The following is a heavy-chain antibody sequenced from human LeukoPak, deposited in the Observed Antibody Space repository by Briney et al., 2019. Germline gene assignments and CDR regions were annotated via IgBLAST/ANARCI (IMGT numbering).Heavy chain of an antibody. J-gene: IGHJ5*02. Sequence: SQTLSLTCAISGDSVLSNSVTWNWIRQSPSRGLEWLGRTYYRSMWYNDYAVSVRGRITVNPDTSKNQFSLHLNSVTPEDTAVYYCARRLTQYDCFDPWGQGILVTVSS. CDR3: ARRLTQYDCFDP. D-gene: IGHD2-2*01. CDR2: TYYRSMWYN. CDR1: GDSVLSNSVT. V-gene: IGHV6-1*01.